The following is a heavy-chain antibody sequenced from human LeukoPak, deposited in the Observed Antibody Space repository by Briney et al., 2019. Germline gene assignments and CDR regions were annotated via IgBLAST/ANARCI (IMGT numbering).Heavy chain of an antibody. J-gene: IGHJ4*02. CDR2: IKQDGTEK. CDR1: GFTFTTYW. D-gene: IGHD3-22*01. Sequence: PGGSLRLSCAASGFTFTTYWLGWVRQPPGKGLEWVANIKQDGTEKYYADSVKGRFTISRDNSKNTLYLQMNSLRVEDTAVYYCAKDRNYYDSSGYIYYFDYWGQGTLVTVSS. V-gene: IGHV3-7*03. CDR3: AKDRNYYDSSGYIYYFDY.